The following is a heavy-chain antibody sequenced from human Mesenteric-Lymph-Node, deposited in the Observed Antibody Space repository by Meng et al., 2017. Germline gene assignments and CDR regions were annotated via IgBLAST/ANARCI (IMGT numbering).Heavy chain of an antibody. V-gene: IGHV3-74*01. CDR2: INDDGRST. CDR3: ARDVGNTNWFDP. Sequence: GESLKISCAASGFTFSSYWMHWVRRAPGKGLGWVSRINDDGRSTNYADSVKSRLTISRDNAKNTLYLQMNSLRAEDTAVYYRARDVGNTNWFDPWGQGTQVTVSS. D-gene: IGHD1-26*01. CDR1: GFTFSSYW. J-gene: IGHJ5*02.